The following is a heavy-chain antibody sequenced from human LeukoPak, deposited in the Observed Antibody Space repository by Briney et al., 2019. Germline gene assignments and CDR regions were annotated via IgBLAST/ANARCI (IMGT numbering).Heavy chain of an antibody. J-gene: IGHJ4*02. CDR2: ISGSGGST. CDR1: GFTFDDYG. Sequence: GGSLRLSCAASGFTFDDYGMSWVRQAPGKGLEWVSAISGSGGSTYYADSVKGRFTISRDNSKNTLYLQMNSLRAEDTAVYYCARGRVTAIFDYWGQGTLVTVSS. CDR3: ARGRVTAIFDY. D-gene: IGHD2-21*02. V-gene: IGHV3-23*01.